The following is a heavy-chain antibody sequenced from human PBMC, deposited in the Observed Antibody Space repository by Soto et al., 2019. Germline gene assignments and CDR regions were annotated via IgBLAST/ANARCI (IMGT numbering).Heavy chain of an antibody. J-gene: IGHJ4*02. Sequence: SVKVSCKASGYTFSSYTMHWVRQAPGQRLEWMGWINAGNGDTKYSQNFQGRITITRDTSATTVYMELSSLRSEDTAVYYCARYFDRGDYYLDYWGQGTLVTVSS. D-gene: IGHD3-22*01. V-gene: IGHV1-3*01. CDR1: GYTFSSYT. CDR2: INAGNGDT. CDR3: ARYFDRGDYYLDY.